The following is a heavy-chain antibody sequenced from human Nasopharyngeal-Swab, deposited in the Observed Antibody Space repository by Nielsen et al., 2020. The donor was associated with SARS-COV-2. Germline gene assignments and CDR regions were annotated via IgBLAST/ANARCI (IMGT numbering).Heavy chain of an antibody. Sequence: WIRQPPGKGLEWIGYIYYSGSTYYNPSLKSRVTISVDTSKSQFSLKLSSVTAADTAVYYCARGARITIFGVVSQLDVWGQGTTVTVSS. J-gene: IGHJ6*02. V-gene: IGHV4-31*02. CDR2: IYYSGST. D-gene: IGHD3-3*01. CDR3: ARGARITIFGVVSQLDV.